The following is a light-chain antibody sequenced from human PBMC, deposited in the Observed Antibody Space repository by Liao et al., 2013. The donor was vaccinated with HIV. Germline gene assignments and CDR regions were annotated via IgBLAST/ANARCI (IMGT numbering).Light chain of an antibody. V-gene: IGLV3-1*01. CDR3: QTWDTNTVI. CDR2: QNV. J-gene: IGLJ2*01. Sequence: SYEVSQPPSVSVSPGQTASITCSGLILQKKYACWFQQKPGQSPMMVIYQNVNRPSGVPERFSGSKSGNTATLTISGTQAVDEGVYYCQTWDTNTVIFGGGTKLTVL. CDR1: ILQKKY.